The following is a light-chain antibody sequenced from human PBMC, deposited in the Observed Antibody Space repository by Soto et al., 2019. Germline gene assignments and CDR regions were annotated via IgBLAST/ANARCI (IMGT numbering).Light chain of an antibody. CDR2: NTN. V-gene: IGLV8-61*01. CDR1: SDSVSTSYY. CDR3: VLYMGSGISV. Sequence: QTVVTQEPSFSVSPGRTVTLTCGLSSDSVSTSYYPSWYQQTPGQAPRTLIYNTNTRSSGVPDRFSGSILGNKAALTITGAQADDESDYYCVLYMGSGISVFGGGTKLTVL. J-gene: IGLJ3*02.